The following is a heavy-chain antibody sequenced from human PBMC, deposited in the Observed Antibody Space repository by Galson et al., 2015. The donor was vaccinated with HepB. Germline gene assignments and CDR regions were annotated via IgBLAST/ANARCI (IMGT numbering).Heavy chain of an antibody. CDR1: GGSISSRNW. CDR2: IYHSGTT. Sequence: ETLSLTCAVSGGSISSRNWWSWVRQPPGKGLEWIGEIYHSGTTNYNPSLKSRLTIAVDKSKNQFSLKLSSVTAADTAMYYCASLGYCSGTADCYGTSWGQGTLVTVSS. CDR3: ASLGYCSGTADCYGTS. V-gene: IGHV4-4*02. D-gene: IGHD2-15*01. J-gene: IGHJ5*02.